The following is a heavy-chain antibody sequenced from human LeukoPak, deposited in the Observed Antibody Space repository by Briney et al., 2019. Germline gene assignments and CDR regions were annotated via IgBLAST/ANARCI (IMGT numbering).Heavy chain of an antibody. J-gene: IGHJ4*02. V-gene: IGHV4-34*01. Sequence: SETLSLTCAVYGGSFSGYYWSWIRQPPGKGLEWIGEINHSGSTNYNPSLKSRVTISVDTSKNQFSLKLSSVTAADTAVYYCARRANYYGSGSYFGYWGQGTLVTVSS. CDR3: ARRANYYGSGSYFGY. CDR1: GGSFSGYY. CDR2: INHSGST. D-gene: IGHD3-10*01.